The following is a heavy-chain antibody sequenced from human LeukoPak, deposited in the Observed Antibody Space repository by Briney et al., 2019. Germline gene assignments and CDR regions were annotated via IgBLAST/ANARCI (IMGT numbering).Heavy chain of an antibody. V-gene: IGHV1-3*01. J-gene: IGHJ6*02. Sequence: ASVKVSCTASGYTFTSYAMHWVRQAPGQRLEWMGWINAGNGNTKYSQKFQGRVTITRDTSASTAYMELSSLRSEDTAVYYCARDTSSGWFYYYYGMDVWGQGTTVTVSS. CDR3: ARDTSSGWFYYYYGMDV. D-gene: IGHD6-19*01. CDR2: INAGNGNT. CDR1: GYTFTSYA.